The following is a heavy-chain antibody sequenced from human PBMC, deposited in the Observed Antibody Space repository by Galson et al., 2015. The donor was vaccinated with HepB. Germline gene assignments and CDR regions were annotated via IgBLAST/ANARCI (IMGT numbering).Heavy chain of an antibody. Sequence: SLRLSCAASGFTFSSYTINWVRQAPGRGLEWVSSISSSATYIYYADSVRGRFTISRDNAKNSLYLQMNNLGAEDTAVYYCAREIASSSSFDYWGQGTLVTVSS. CDR3: AREIASSSSFDY. CDR1: GFTFSSYT. J-gene: IGHJ4*02. CDR2: ISSSATYI. V-gene: IGHV3-21*01. D-gene: IGHD6-6*01.